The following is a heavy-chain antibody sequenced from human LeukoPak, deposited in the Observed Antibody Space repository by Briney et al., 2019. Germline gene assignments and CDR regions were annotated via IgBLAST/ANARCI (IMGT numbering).Heavy chain of an antibody. CDR3: AKDHTSYYDVWSGDNWFDP. Sequence: PGGSLRLSCAASGFTFSSYAMSWVRQAPGKGLEWVSAISGSGGSTYYADSVKGRFTISRDSSKNTLYLQMTSLRAEDTAVYYCAKDHTSYYDVWSGDNWFDPWGQGTLVTVSS. J-gene: IGHJ5*02. CDR1: GFTFSSYA. V-gene: IGHV3-23*01. CDR2: ISGSGGST. D-gene: IGHD3-3*01.